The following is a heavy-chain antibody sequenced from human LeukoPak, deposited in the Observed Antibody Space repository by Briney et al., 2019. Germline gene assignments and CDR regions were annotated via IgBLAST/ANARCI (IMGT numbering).Heavy chain of an antibody. V-gene: IGHV1-58*02. CDR1: GFTFTSSA. Sequence: SVKVSCKASGFTFTSSAMQWVRQARGQRLEWIGWIVVGSGNTNYAQKFQERVTITRDMSTSTAYMELSSLRSEDTAVYYCAADSETTVTSTVLAFDIWGQGTMVTVSS. CDR2: IVVGSGNT. J-gene: IGHJ3*02. CDR3: AADSETTVTSTVLAFDI. D-gene: IGHD4-17*01.